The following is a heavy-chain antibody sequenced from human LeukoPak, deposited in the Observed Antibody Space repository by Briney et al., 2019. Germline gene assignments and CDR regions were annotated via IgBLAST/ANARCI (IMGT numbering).Heavy chain of an antibody. D-gene: IGHD3-22*01. CDR2: INHSGST. Sequence: SETLSLTCAVYGGSFSGYYWSWIRQPPGKGLEWIGEINHSGSTNYNPSLKSRATISVDTSKNQFSLKLSSVTAADTAVYYCASTFQPDYYDSSGPETFDYWGQGTLVTVSS. J-gene: IGHJ4*02. CDR3: ASTFQPDYYDSSGPETFDY. V-gene: IGHV4-34*01. CDR1: GGSFSGYY.